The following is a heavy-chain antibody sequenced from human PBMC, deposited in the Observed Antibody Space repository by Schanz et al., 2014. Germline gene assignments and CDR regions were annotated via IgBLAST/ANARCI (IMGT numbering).Heavy chain of an antibody. CDR2: INPYDDTI. V-gene: IGHV1-46*01. CDR1: NYIFTKYY. Sequence: QVQLVQSGAEAKKPGASVKLSCKASNYIFTKYYIHCVRQAPGQGLEWMGLINPYDDTIDYAKKFQGRLARTRDTSATAVYMELSSLRSDDTAMYYCVTEERMESGTWAKAFDIWGQGTWVTVSS. D-gene: IGHD3-3*01. J-gene: IGHJ3*02. CDR3: VTEERMESGTWAKAFDI.